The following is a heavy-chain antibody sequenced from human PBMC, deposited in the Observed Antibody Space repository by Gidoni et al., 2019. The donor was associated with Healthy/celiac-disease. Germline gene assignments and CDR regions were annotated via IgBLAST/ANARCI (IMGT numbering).Heavy chain of an antibody. CDR1: GGTFSSYA. Sequence: VQLVQSGAEVKKPGSPVKVSCKASGGTFSSYAISGVQQAPGQGLEWMGGIIPIFGTADYAQKFQGRVTIPADESTSTAYMELSSLRSEDTAVYYCALEPIGWFDPWGQGTLVTVSS. CDR2: IIPIFGTA. V-gene: IGHV1-69*01. D-gene: IGHD1-1*01. J-gene: IGHJ5*02. CDR3: ALEPIGWFDP.